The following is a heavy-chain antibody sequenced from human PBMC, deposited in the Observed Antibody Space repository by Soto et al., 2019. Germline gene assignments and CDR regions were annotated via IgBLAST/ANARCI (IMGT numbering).Heavy chain of an antibody. D-gene: IGHD6-19*01. CDR1: GYTFTSYA. CDR2: INAGNGNT. CDR3: VKDGGALAGAYYDMDV. V-gene: IGHV1-3*01. J-gene: IGHJ6*02. Sequence: XSVKVSCNASGYTFTSYARHWVRQAPGQRLEWMGWINAGNGNTYYADSVKGRFTISRDNSKNTLYLQLNSLRAEDTAVYYCVKDGGALAGAYYDMDVWGQGTTVTVSS.